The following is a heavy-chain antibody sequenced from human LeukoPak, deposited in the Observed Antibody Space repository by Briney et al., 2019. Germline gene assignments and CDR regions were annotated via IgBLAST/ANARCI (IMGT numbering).Heavy chain of an antibody. V-gene: IGHV3-23*01. CDR3: AKDVGPYGAITGAFDI. CDR1: GFTFSVYG. CDR2: MSGSGGSK. Sequence: GGSLRLSCAASGFTFSVYGMSWVRQAPGRGLEWVSAMSGSGGSKYYADSVKGRFTISRDNSKNTLYLQMNSLRAEDTAVYYCAKDVGPYGAITGAFDIWGQGTMVTVSS. J-gene: IGHJ3*02. D-gene: IGHD4-17*01.